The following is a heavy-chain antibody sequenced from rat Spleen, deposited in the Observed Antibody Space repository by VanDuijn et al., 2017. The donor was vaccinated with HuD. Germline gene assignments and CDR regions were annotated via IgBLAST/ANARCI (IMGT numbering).Heavy chain of an antibody. J-gene: IGHJ4*01. V-gene: IGHV3-1*01. CDR3: ARYGDYGGYYYVMDA. CDR1: GHSITSSY. Sequence: EVQLQESGPGPVKVSESLSLTCSVTGHSITSSYRWNWIRKFPGSKMEWIGHISYSGSSSYSPSLKGRISITRDTSKNQFFLQLNSVTTEETATYYCARYGDYGGYYYVMDAWGQGASVTVSS. CDR2: ISYSGSS. D-gene: IGHD1-11*01.